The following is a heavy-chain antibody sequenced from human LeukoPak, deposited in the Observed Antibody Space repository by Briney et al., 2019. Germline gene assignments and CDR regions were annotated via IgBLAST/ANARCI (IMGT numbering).Heavy chain of an antibody. J-gene: IGHJ4*02. Sequence: PGGSLRLSCAASGFTFSSYSMNWVRQAPGKGLEWVSSISSSSSYIYYADSVKGRFTISRDNAKNSLYLQMNSLRAEDTAVYYCARLIAAAGIYYFDYWGQGTLVTVSS. D-gene: IGHD6-13*01. V-gene: IGHV3-21*01. CDR2: ISSSSSYI. CDR3: ARLIAAAGIYYFDY. CDR1: GFTFSSYS.